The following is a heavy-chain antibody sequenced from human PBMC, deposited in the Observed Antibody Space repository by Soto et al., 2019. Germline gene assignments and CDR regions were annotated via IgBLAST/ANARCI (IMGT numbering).Heavy chain of an antibody. CDR3: ARKSSSSSWFDP. D-gene: IGHD6-6*01. V-gene: IGHV1-18*01. CDR1: GYTFFTYG. J-gene: IGHJ5*02. CDR2: ISTYDGNT. Sequence: ASVKVSCKASGYTFFTYGITWVRQDPGQGLEWMGWISTYDGNTDYAQTLQGRVTMTTDTSTRTAYMELRGLRSDDTAVYYCARKSSSSSWFDPWGQGTLVTVSS.